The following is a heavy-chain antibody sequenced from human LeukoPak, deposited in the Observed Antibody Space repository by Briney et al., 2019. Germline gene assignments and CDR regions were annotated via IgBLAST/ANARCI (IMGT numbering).Heavy chain of an antibody. CDR3: ARLNSGNPPSYYYYGMDV. CDR1: GYSFTSYW. CDR2: IYPGDSDT. D-gene: IGHD1-26*01. J-gene: IGHJ6*02. V-gene: IGHV5-51*01. Sequence: GESLKISCKGSGYSFTSYWIAWVRQMPGKGLEWMGIIYPGDSDTRNSPSFQGQVTISADKSINTAYLQWSSLKASDTAMYDCARLNSGNPPSYYYYGMDVWGQGTTVTVSS.